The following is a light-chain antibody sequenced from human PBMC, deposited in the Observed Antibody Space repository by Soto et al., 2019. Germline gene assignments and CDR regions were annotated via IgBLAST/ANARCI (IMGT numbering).Light chain of an antibody. J-gene: IGLJ1*01. V-gene: IGLV2-8*01. CDR3: TSYADGNNV. Sequence: QSVLTQPPSASGSPGQSVTISCTGTSSDVGGYNFVSWYQQYPGKVPKLMVYEVNKRPSGVPDRFSGSKSGNTASLTVSGLQADDEADYYCTSYADGNNVFGTGTKVTVL. CDR2: EVN. CDR1: SSDVGGYNF.